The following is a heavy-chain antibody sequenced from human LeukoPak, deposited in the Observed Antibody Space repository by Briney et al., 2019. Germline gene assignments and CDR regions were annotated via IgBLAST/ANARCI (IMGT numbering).Heavy chain of an antibody. Sequence: PGDSLRLSCAASGFTFTKYWMTWVRQAPGKGLEWVGNIKQDGSDKNYMVPVKGRFTISRDNAKNSLYLQMNSLRAEDTAVYYCARDHSEWLLSHRGFNYWGQGTLVTVSS. V-gene: IGHV3-7*01. CDR1: GFTFTKYW. J-gene: IGHJ4*02. D-gene: IGHD3-3*01. CDR3: ARDHSEWLLSHRGFNY. CDR2: IKQDGSDK.